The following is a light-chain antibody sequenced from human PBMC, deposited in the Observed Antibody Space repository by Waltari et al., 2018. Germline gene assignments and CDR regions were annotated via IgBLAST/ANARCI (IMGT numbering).Light chain of an antibody. CDR1: SSHVCGYNY. V-gene: IGLV2-11*01. CDR3: CSYAGSRDVV. CDR2: DVR. Sequence: QSALTQPRSVSGSPGPSVTISCTGTSSHVCGYNYSSWYQQHPGKAPKLMIYDVRKRPSGVPDRFSGSKSGNTASLTISGLQAEDEADYYCCSYAGSRDVVFGGGTKLTVL. J-gene: IGLJ2*01.